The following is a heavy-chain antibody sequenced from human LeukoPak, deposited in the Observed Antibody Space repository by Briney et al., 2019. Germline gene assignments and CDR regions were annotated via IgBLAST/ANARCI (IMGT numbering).Heavy chain of an antibody. CDR3: ARDLGSGSFIFDY. J-gene: IGHJ4*02. V-gene: IGHV1-8*01. CDR2: VNPNSGNT. Sequence: ASVKVSCKASGYTFTSYDIHWVRQATGQGLEWMGWVNPNSGNTGYAQKFQGRVIMTRNTSISTAYMEVSSLRSEDTAVYYCARDLGSGSFIFDYWGQGTLVTVSS. D-gene: IGHD1-26*01. CDR1: GYTFTSYD.